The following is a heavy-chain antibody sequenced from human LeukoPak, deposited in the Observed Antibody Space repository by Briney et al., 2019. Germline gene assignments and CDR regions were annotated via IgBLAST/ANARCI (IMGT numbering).Heavy chain of an antibody. CDR3: ARDRLVGASTCFAY. V-gene: IGHV1-69*13. CDR2: IIPIFGKA. D-gene: IGHD1-26*01. Sequence: ASVKVSCKASGYTFTEYYMHWVRQAPVQGLEWMGGIIPIFGKAKYAQKFQGRVTITADESTSTAYMELSSLRSEDTAVYYCARDRLVGASTCFAYWGQGTLVTVSS. J-gene: IGHJ4*02. CDR1: GYTFTEYY.